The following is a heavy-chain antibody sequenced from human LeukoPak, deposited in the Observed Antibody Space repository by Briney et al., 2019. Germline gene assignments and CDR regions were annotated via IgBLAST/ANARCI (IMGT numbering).Heavy chain of an antibody. CDR2: ISTYNGDT. V-gene: IGHV1-18*01. D-gene: IGHD3-22*01. CDR3: AREAGSGSSLDY. J-gene: IGHJ4*02. CDR1: GYTFTTYG. Sequence: ASVKVSCKASGYTFTTYGIIWVRQAPGQGLEWMGWISTYNGDTNYAQKFQGRVTMTTDTSTNTAYIELRSLTSDDTAAYYCAREAGSGSSLDYWGQGTLVTVSS.